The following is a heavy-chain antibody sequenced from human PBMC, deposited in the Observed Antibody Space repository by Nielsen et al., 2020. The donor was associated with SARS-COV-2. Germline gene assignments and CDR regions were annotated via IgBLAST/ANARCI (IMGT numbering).Heavy chain of an antibody. Sequence: ASVKVSCKASGFTFTSSAVQWVRQAPGQGLEWMGWISGYNGDTNYAQKFQGRVTMTTDTSTSTAYMELRSLRSDDTAVYYCARPITNNYYYYYMDVWGKGTTVTVSS. J-gene: IGHJ6*03. CDR2: ISGYNGDT. D-gene: IGHD1-1*01. CDR1: GFTFTSSA. CDR3: ARPITNNYYYYYMDV. V-gene: IGHV1-18*01.